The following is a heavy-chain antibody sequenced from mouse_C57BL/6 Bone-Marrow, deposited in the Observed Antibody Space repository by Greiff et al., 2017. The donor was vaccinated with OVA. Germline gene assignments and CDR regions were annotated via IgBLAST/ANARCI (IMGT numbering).Heavy chain of an antibody. D-gene: IGHD1-1*01. CDR1: GYTFTSYG. J-gene: IGHJ4*01. CDR2: IYPRSGNT. Sequence: QVQLQQSGAELARPGASVKLSCKASGYTFTSYGISWVKQRTGQGLEWIGEIYPRSGNTYYNEKFKGKATLTADKSSSTAYMELRSLTSEDSAVYFCARRDYGSPYYYAMDYWGQGTSVTVSS. CDR3: ARRDYGSPYYYAMDY. V-gene: IGHV1-81*01.